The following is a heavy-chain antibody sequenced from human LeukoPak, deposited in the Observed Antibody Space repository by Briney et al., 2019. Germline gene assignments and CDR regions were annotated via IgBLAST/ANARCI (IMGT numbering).Heavy chain of an antibody. CDR1: GFTFSSYG. CDR2: IRYDGSNK. D-gene: IGHD3-3*01. Sequence: GGSLRLSCAASGFTFSSYGMHWVRQAPGKGLEWVAFIRYDGSNKYYADSVKGRFTVSRDNSKNTLYLQMNSLRAEDTAVYYCAKVTKYDFWSGYYENYFDYWGQGTLVTVSS. J-gene: IGHJ4*02. CDR3: AKVTKYDFWSGYYENYFDY. V-gene: IGHV3-30*02.